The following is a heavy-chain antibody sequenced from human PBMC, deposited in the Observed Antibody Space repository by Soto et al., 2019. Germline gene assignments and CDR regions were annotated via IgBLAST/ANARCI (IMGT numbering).Heavy chain of an antibody. D-gene: IGHD6-13*01. V-gene: IGHV3-33*01. CDR1: GFTFSNYG. J-gene: IGHJ3*01. CDR2: IWFDGSDE. CDR3: ARAAGSSWYDVAFDV. Sequence: GGSLRLSCASSGFTFSNYGMHWVRQTPGKGLEWVAVIWFDGSDEYYADSVKGRFTVSRDNSKNILYLHMNSLRAEDTATYHCARAAGSSWYDVAFDVWGQGIKVTVSS.